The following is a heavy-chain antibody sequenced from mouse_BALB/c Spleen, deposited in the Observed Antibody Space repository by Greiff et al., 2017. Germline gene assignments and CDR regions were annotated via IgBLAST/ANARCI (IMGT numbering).Heavy chain of an antibody. D-gene: IGHD2-14*01. J-gene: IGHJ3*01. CDR3: ARSGVYYRYDVAY. V-gene: IGHV1-14*01. CDR1: GYTFTSYV. Sequence: VHVKQSGPELVKPGASVKMSCKASGYTFTSYVMHWVKQKPGQGLEWIGYINPYNDGTKYNEKFKGKATLTSDKSSSTAYMELSSLTSEDSAVYYCARSGVYYRYDVAYWGQGTLVTVSA. CDR2: INPYNDGT.